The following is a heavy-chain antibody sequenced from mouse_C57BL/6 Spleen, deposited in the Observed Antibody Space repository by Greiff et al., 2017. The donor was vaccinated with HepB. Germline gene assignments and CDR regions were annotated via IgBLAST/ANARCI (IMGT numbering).Heavy chain of an antibody. J-gene: IGHJ1*03. Sequence: EVKLMESGGGLVKPGGSLKLSCAASGFTFSDYGMHWVRQAPEKGLEWVAYISSGSSTIYYADTVKGRFTISRDNAKNTLFLQMTSLRSEDTSMYYCARAPLYDGYYEYFDVWGTGTTVTVSS. V-gene: IGHV5-17*01. D-gene: IGHD2-3*01. CDR2: ISSGSSTI. CDR1: GFTFSDYG. CDR3: ARAPLYDGYYEYFDV.